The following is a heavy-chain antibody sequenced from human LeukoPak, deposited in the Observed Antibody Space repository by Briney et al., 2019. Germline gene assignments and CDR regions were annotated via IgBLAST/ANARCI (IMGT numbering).Heavy chain of an antibody. V-gene: IGHV3-30*18. CDR3: AKDPATVVTQGIDY. CDR2: ISYHGKSK. D-gene: IGHD4-23*01. CDR1: GFTFSNYG. J-gene: IGHJ4*02. Sequence: GRSLRLSCAASGFTFSNYGMHWVRQAPGKGLEWMAVISYHGKSKYYADSVKGRFTISRDNSKNTLYLQMNSLRAEDTAVYYCAKDPATVVTQGIDYWGQGTLVTVSS.